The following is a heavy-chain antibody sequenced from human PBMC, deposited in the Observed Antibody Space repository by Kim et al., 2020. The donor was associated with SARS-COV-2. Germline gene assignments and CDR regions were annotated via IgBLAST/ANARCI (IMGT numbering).Heavy chain of an antibody. CDR3: AKGDGSWWGCYDY. CDR1: GFTFSSYA. D-gene: IGHD6-13*01. CDR2: ISGSGGST. V-gene: IGHV3-23*01. Sequence: GGSLRLSCAASGFTFSSYAMSWVRQAPGKGLEWVSAISGSGGSTYYAYSVKGRFTISRDNSKNTLYLQMNSLRAEDTAVYYCAKGDGSWWGCYDYWGQGTLVTVSS. J-gene: IGHJ4*02.